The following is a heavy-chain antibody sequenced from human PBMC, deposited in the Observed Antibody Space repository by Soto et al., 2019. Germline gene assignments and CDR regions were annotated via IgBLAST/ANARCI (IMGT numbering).Heavy chain of an antibody. CDR1: GFTFDDYG. CDR3: ARDYDRGGSRPGMDV. D-gene: IGHD3-10*02. Sequence: PGGSLRLSCAASGFTFDDYGMSWVRQAPGKGLEWVSGINWNGGSTGYADSVKGRFTISRDNAKNSLYLQMNSLRAEDTALYYCARDYDRGGSRPGMDVWGQGTTVTVSS. V-gene: IGHV3-20*04. CDR2: INWNGGST. J-gene: IGHJ6*02.